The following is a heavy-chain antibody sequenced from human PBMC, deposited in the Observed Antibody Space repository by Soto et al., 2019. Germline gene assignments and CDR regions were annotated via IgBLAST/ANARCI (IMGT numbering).Heavy chain of an antibody. CDR1: GGSFSGYY. CDR3: ARAGHIVVVTATLYYYYGMDV. V-gene: IGHV4-34*01. Sequence: SETLSLTCAVYGGSFSGYYWSWIRQPPGKGLEWIGEINHSGSTNYNPSLKSRVTISVDTSKNQFSLKLSSVTAADTAVYYCARAGHIVVVTATLYYYYGMDVWGQGTTVTVS. CDR2: INHSGST. D-gene: IGHD2-21*02. J-gene: IGHJ6*02.